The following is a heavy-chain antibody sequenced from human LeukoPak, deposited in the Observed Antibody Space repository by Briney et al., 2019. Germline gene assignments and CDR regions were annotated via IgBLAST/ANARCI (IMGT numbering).Heavy chain of an antibody. CDR1: GFTFNSYD. CDR3: AKRLFGTGPAPLDY. D-gene: IGHD3-10*01. J-gene: IGHJ4*02. CDR2: ISGSGSGT. Sequence: GGTLRLSCAASGFTFNSYDMSWVRQAPGKALEWVSAISGSGSGTYYADSVKGRFTISRDNSKNTLYLQMNSLRAEDTAVYYCAKRLFGTGPAPLDYWGQGTLVTVSS. V-gene: IGHV3-23*01.